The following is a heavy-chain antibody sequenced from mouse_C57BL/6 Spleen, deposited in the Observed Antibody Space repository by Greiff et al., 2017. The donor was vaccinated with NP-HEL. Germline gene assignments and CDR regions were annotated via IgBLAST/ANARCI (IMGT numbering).Heavy chain of an antibody. CDR1: GYTFTDYY. V-gene: IGHV1-76*01. J-gene: IGHJ2*01. CDR2: IYPGSGNT. Sequence: VKLVESGAELVRPGASVKLSCKASGYTFTDYYINWVKQRPGQGLEWIARIYPGSGNTYYNEKFKGKATLTAEKSSSTAYMQLSSLTSEDSAVYFCAGGYYFDYWGQGTTLTVSS. CDR3: AGGYYFDY.